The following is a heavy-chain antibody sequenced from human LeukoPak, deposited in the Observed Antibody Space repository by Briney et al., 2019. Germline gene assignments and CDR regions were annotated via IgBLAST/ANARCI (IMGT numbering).Heavy chain of an antibody. CDR1: GFTFSSYA. CDR3: ARARASGRSGFDY. Sequence: GGSLRLSCAASGFTFSSYAMSWVRQAPGKGLEWVSAISGSGGSTYYADSVKGRFTISRDNAKNSLDLQMNSLRDEDTAVYYCARARASGRSGFDYWGQGTLVTVSS. J-gene: IGHJ4*02. V-gene: IGHV3-23*01. CDR2: ISGSGGST. D-gene: IGHD2-15*01.